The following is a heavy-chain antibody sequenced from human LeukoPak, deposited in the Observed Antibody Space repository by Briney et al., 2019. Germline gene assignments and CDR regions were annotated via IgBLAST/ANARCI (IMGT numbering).Heavy chain of an antibody. Sequence: GSLRLSCAASGFTFDDYGMSWVRQAPGKGLEWVSGINWNGGSTGYADSVKGRFTISRDNAKNSLYLQMNSLRAEDTALYYCARDIFYYDSSGPGRYFDYWGQGTLVTVSS. CDR1: GFTFDDYG. J-gene: IGHJ4*02. V-gene: IGHV3-20*04. D-gene: IGHD3-22*01. CDR3: ARDIFYYDSSGPGRYFDY. CDR2: INWNGGST.